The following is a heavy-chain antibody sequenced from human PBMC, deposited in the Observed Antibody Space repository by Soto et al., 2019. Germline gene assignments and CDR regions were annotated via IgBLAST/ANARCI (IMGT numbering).Heavy chain of an antibody. D-gene: IGHD2-2*02. Sequence: GGSLRLSCAASGFTFSSYAMSWVRQAPGKGLEWVSAISGSGGSTYYADSVKGRFTISRDDSKNTAYLQMNSLKTEDTALYYCTRHTSDYWGQGTLVTVSS. CDR1: GFTFSSYA. V-gene: IGHV3-23*01. CDR2: ISGSGGST. J-gene: IGHJ4*02. CDR3: TRHTSDY.